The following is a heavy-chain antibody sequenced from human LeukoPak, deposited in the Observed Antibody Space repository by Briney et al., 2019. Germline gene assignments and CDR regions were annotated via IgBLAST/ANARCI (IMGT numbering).Heavy chain of an antibody. CDR1: GGSISSGGYY. CDR2: IYYSGST. J-gene: IGHJ4*02. D-gene: IGHD3-22*01. Sequence: SETLSLTCTVSGGSISSGGYYWSWIRQHPGKGLEWIGYIYYSGSTYYNPPLKSRVTISVDTSKNQFSLKLSSVTAADTAVYYCARVGSSLSASDSSGFGTFDYWGQGTLVTVSS. CDR3: ARVGSSLSASDSSGFGTFDY. V-gene: IGHV4-31*03.